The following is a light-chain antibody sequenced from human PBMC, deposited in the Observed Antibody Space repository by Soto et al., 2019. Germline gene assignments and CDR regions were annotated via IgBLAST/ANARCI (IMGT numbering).Light chain of an antibody. J-gene: IGLJ3*02. V-gene: IGLV2-8*01. Sequence: QSALTQPPSASGSLGQSVTIPCTGTSSDVGAYDYVSWYQQHPGKAPKLVIYGVTERPSGVPDRFSGSQSGNTASLTVSGLQSEDEADYYCSSYAGSSTWVFGGGTKLTVL. CDR3: SSYAGSSTWV. CDR1: SSDVGAYDY. CDR2: GVT.